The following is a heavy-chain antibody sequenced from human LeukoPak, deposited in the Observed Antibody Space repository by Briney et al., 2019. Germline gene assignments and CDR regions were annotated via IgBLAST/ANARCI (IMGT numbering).Heavy chain of an antibody. Sequence: SETLSLTCAVSGGSFGGYYWTWIRQPPGKGLEWIGEINHSGSSHYNPSLKSRVSISVDTSKNQFSLKLDSATAADTAVYYCARSGGYCSSTSCYSWFDPWGQGTLVTVSS. CDR1: GGSFGGYY. CDR2: INHSGSS. J-gene: IGHJ5*02. CDR3: ARSGGYCSSTSCYSWFDP. V-gene: IGHV4-34*01. D-gene: IGHD2-2*02.